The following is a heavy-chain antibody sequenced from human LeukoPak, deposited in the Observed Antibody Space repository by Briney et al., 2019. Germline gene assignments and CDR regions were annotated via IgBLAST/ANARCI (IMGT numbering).Heavy chain of an antibody. CDR3: ARDKKYSSSWYSFDP. CDR2: IYYSGST. J-gene: IGHJ5*02. Sequence: PSETLSLTCTVSGGSISSYYWSWIRQPPGKGLEGMGYIYYSGSTNYNPSLKSRVTISVDTSKNQFSLKLSSVTAADTAVYYCARDKKYSSSWYSFDPWGQGTLVTVSS. D-gene: IGHD6-13*01. V-gene: IGHV4-59*01. CDR1: GGSISSYY.